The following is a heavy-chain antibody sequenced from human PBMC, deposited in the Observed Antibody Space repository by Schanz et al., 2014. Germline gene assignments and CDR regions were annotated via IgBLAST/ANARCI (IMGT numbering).Heavy chain of an antibody. CDR1: GGSINSNSYY. V-gene: IGHV4-39*01. D-gene: IGHD6-19*01. J-gene: IGHJ4*02. CDR3: ARHGPLAGIPLDY. CDR2: VFYTGTT. Sequence: QLQLQESGPGLVKPSETLSLTCSVSGGSINSNSYYWGWIRQPPGKGLEWIGNVFYTGTTYTNPSLRSRLPLSVDTSNTHFSLKLPSVTAADTAVYFCARHGPLAGIPLDYWGRGTLVTVSS.